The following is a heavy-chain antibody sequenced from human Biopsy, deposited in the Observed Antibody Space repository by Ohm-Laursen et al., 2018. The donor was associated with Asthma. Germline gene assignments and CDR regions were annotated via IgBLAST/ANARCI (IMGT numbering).Heavy chain of an antibody. CDR1: GYTFNSAG. CDR3: ARAVDYSHYYGIDV. CDR2: ISVYNGNT. D-gene: IGHD3-10*01. Sequence: VKISRKTSGYTFNSAGITWGRQAPGQGLEWMGWISVYNGNTKVAQKLQDRVTMITDTSTSTAYMELRSLRSDDTAVYFCARAVDYSHYYGIDVWGQGTTVTVS. V-gene: IGHV1-18*01. J-gene: IGHJ6*02.